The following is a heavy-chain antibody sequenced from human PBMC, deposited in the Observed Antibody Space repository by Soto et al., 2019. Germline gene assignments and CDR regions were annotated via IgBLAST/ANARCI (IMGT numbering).Heavy chain of an antibody. D-gene: IGHD3-10*01. J-gene: IGHJ4*02. CDR3: AGERPMYGSGSLQLMYYFDY. Sequence: QVQLQQWGAGLLKPSETLSLTCAVYGGSFSGYYWSWIRQPPGKGLEWIGEINHSGSTNYNPSLKSRVTISVDTSKNQFSLKLSSVTAADTAVYYCAGERPMYGSGSLQLMYYFDYWGQGTLVTVSS. CDR2: INHSGST. CDR1: GGSFSGYY. V-gene: IGHV4-34*01.